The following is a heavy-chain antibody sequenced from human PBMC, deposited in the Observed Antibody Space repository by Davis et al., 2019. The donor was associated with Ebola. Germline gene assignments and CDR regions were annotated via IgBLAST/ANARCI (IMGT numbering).Heavy chain of an antibody. V-gene: IGHV3-23*01. CDR3: ARGLTGFGVVTDYYYYMDV. J-gene: IGHJ6*03. CDR1: GFTFSSYA. Sequence: PGGSLRLSCAASGFTFSSYAMSWVRQAPGKGLEWVSAISGSGGSTYYADSVKGRFTISRDNSKNTLYLQMNSLRAEDTAVYYCARGLTGFGVVTDYYYYMDVWGKGTTVTVSS. CDR2: ISGSGGST. D-gene: IGHD3-3*01.